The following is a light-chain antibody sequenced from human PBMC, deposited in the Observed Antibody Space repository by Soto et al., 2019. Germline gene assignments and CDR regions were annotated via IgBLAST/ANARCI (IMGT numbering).Light chain of an antibody. CDR2: DVS. J-gene: IGKJ1*01. V-gene: IGKV1-5*01. CDR1: QSISAW. CDR3: QQYHRYST. Sequence: IQMTQSPSTLSASLGDRVTITFRASQSISAWLAWYQQKPGKAPNLLIYDVSTLDSGVPSRFSGSASGTEFTLTISSLESDDFATYYCQQYHRYSTFGQGTKVDIK.